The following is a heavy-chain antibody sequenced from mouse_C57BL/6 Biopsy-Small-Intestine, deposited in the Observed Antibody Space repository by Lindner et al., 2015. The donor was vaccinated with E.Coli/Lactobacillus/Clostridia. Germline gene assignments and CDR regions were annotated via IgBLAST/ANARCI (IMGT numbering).Heavy chain of an antibody. Sequence: VQLQESGPELVKPGASVKMSCKASGYTFTDYNMHWVKQSHGKSLEWIGYINPNNGGTSCNQKFKGKATLTVNKSSSTAYMELRSLTSEDSAVYYCARGGYYGSSDWYFDVWGTGTTVTVSS. CDR3: ARGGYYGSSDWYFDV. D-gene: IGHD1-1*01. CDR1: GYTFTDYN. CDR2: INPNNGGT. V-gene: IGHV1-22*01. J-gene: IGHJ1*03.